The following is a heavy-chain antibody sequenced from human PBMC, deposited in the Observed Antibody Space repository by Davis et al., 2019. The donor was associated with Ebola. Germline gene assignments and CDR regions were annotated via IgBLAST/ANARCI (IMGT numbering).Heavy chain of an antibody. CDR3: AKVLQATNLLGTTYYYYALDV. CDR1: GFTFSGSA. Sequence: GESLKISCAASGFTFSGSAMHWVRQASGKGLEWVGRIRSKANSYATAYAASVKGRFTISRDDSKNTAYLQMNSLRAEDTAVYYCAKVLQATNLLGTTYYYYALDVWGQGTTVTVS. D-gene: IGHD5-12*01. CDR2: IRSKANSYAT. J-gene: IGHJ6*02. V-gene: IGHV3-73*01.